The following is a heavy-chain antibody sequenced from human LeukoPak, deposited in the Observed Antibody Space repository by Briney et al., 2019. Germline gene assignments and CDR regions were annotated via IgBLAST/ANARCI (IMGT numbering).Heavy chain of an antibody. CDR3: ARDRLSIEVGGSERYFYYYMDV. Sequence: ASVTVSFKASGGTFSIYAISWVRQAQGQGREWMGGIIPIFGTANYTQEFQGRGTITADRATSTAYMELRRLRWGDTAVYYCARDRLSIEVGGSERYFYYYMDVWGKGTTVTISS. J-gene: IGHJ6*03. V-gene: IGHV1-69*06. CDR1: GGTFSIYA. D-gene: IGHD6-19*01. CDR2: IIPIFGTA.